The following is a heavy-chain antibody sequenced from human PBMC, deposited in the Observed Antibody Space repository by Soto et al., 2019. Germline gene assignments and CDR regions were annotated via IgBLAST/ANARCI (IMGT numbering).Heavy chain of an antibody. CDR3: ARQSIAARLYYMDV. D-gene: IGHD6-6*01. J-gene: IGHJ6*03. CDR1: GGSISSSSYY. Sequence: SETLSLTCTGSGGSISSSSYYWGWIRQHPGKGLEWIGSIYYSGSTYYNPSLKSRVTISVDTSKNQFSLKLSSVTAADTAVYYCARQSIAARLYYMDVWCKAPTVTVSS. CDR2: IYYSGST. V-gene: IGHV4-39*01.